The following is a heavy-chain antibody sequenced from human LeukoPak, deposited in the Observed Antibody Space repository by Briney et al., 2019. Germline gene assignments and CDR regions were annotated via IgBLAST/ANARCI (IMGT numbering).Heavy chain of an antibody. J-gene: IGHJ4*02. CDR2: MNPNSGNT. CDR1: GYTFTSHD. Sequence: ASVKVSCKASGYTFTSHDINWVRQATGQGLEWMGWMNPNSGNTGYAQKFQGRVTMTRDTSISTAYMELSRLRSDDTAVYYCARDISGSFSYFDYWGQGTLVTVSS. CDR3: ARDISGSFSYFDY. D-gene: IGHD1-26*01. V-gene: IGHV1-8*02.